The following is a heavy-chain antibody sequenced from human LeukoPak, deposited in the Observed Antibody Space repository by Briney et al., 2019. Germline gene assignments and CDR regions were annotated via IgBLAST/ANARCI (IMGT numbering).Heavy chain of an antibody. Sequence: SETLSLTCAVYGGSFSGYYWSWIRQPPGKGLEWIGEINHSGSTNYNPSLKSRVTISVDTSKNQFSLKLSSVTAADTAVYYCARVDYRRIAATASFDYWGQGTLVTVSS. CDR2: INHSGST. D-gene: IGHD6-13*01. V-gene: IGHV4-34*01. CDR1: GGSFSGYY. CDR3: ARVDYRRIAATASFDY. J-gene: IGHJ4*02.